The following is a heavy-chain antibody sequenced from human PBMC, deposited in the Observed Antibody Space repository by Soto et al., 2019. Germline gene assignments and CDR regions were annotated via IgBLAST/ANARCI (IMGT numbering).Heavy chain of an antibody. Sequence: PSETLSLTCAVSGGSISSGGYSWSWIRQPPGKGLEWIGYIYHSGSTYYNPSLKSRVTISVDRSKNQFSLKLSSVTAADTAVYYCARGSPVATDYWGQGTLVTVS. J-gene: IGHJ4*02. D-gene: IGHD2-21*02. CDR2: IYHSGST. CDR1: GGSISSGGYS. V-gene: IGHV4-30-2*01. CDR3: ARGSPVATDY.